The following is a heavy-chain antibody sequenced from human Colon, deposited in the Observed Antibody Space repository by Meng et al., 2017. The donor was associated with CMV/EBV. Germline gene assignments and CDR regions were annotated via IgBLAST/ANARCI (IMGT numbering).Heavy chain of an antibody. Sequence: QCQRVQAGADVKEPGASVLVPCRFSGYTFTSYGINWVRQAPGQGLEWMGWISGSTGYTNRAQKFQGRVTMTTDTSTSTAYLALTSLTSNDTAVYYCARGRPNWSGVLDYWGQGTLVTVSS. CDR2: ISGSTGYT. CDR1: GYTFTSYG. J-gene: IGHJ4*02. V-gene: IGHV1-18*01. CDR3: ARGRPNWSGVLDY. D-gene: IGHD1-1*01.